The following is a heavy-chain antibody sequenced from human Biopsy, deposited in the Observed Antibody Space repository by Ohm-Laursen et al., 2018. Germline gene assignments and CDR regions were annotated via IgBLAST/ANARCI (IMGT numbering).Heavy chain of an antibody. CDR1: DGSISNIINY. D-gene: IGHD3-10*01. CDR2: IYHTGIT. V-gene: IGHV4-39*01. J-gene: IGHJ4*02. Sequence: SQTLSLTCTVTDGSISNIINYWGWIRQPLGKGLEWLGSIYHTGITDYNPSLKSRVTLSVDTSKNQFSLKLSSLTAADTAVYYCARHSFGSGRDFWGQGTLVTVSS. CDR3: ARHSFGSGRDF.